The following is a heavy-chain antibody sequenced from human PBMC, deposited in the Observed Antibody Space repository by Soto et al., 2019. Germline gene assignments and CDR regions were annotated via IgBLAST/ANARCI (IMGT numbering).Heavy chain of an antibody. CDR2: IIPIFGTA. V-gene: IGHV1-69*01. Sequence: QVQLVQSGAEVKKPGSSVKVSCKASGGTFSSYAISWVRQAPGQGLEWMGGIIPIFGTANYAQKFQGRVTITADESTSKAYMEVSSLRSEDTAVYYCARDHRRDGYNWGFDYWGQGTLVTVSS. J-gene: IGHJ4*02. CDR1: GGTFSSYA. D-gene: IGHD5-12*01. CDR3: ARDHRRDGYNWGFDY.